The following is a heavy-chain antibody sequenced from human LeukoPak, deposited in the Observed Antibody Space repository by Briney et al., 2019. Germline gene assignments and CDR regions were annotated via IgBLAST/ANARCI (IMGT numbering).Heavy chain of an antibody. Sequence: ASVKVSCKASGYTFTGYYMHWVRQAPGQGLDWMGWINPNSGGTNYAQKFQGRVTMTRDTSISIAYMELSRLRSDDTAVYYCARDTARITIFGVVKYMDVWGKGTTVTVSS. J-gene: IGHJ6*03. CDR1: GYTFTGYY. D-gene: IGHD3-3*01. CDR3: ARDTARITIFGVVKYMDV. CDR2: INPNSGGT. V-gene: IGHV1-2*02.